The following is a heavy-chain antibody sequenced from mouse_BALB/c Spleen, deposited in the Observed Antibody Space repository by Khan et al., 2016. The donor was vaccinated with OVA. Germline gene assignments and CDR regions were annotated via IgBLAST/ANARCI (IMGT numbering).Heavy chain of an antibody. CDR3: ARIKKIVATYFDY. V-gene: IGHV1S81*02. D-gene: IGHD1-1*01. CDR1: GYTFTSYW. Sequence: QVQLQQPGAELVKAGASVKMSCKASGYTFTSYWMHWVKQRLGQGLEWFAETNPTNGRTYYNEKFKSKATLTVDTSSSPAYMLLSGPTSEDSAVYYCARIKKIVATYFDYWGQGTTLTVSS. CDR2: TNPTNGRT. J-gene: IGHJ2*01.